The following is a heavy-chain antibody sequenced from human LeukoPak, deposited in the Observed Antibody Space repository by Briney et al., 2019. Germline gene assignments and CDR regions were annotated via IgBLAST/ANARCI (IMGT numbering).Heavy chain of an antibody. CDR3: AKADYSTTYFDY. J-gene: IGHJ4*02. V-gene: IGHV3-23*01. D-gene: IGHD4-11*01. Sequence: PGGSLRLSCAASGFTFSNYTMNWVRQAPGKGLEWVSAISGSGGSTYYADSVKGRFTISRDNSKNTLYLQMNSLRAEDTAVYYCAKADYSTTYFDYWGQGTLVTVSS. CDR2: ISGSGGST. CDR1: GFTFSNYT.